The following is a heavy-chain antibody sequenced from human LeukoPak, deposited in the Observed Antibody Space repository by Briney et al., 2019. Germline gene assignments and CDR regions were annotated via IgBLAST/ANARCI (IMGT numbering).Heavy chain of an antibody. CDR2: ISGSGSST. J-gene: IGHJ4*02. CDR1: GLTVSSNC. CDR3: ARVEDYDILTGFDY. D-gene: IGHD3-9*01. Sequence: PGGSLRLSCAASGLTVSSNCMSWVRQAPGKGLEWVSAISGSGSSTYYADSVKGRFTISRDNAKNSLYLQMNSLRAEDTAVYYCARVEDYDILTGFDYWGQGTLVTVSS. V-gene: IGHV3-21*01.